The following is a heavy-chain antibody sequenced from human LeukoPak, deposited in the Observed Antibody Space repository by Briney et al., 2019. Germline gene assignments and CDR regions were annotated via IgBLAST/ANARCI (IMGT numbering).Heavy chain of an antibody. D-gene: IGHD3-3*01. CDR3: ARGNGDFWSGYHDYFDY. CDR1: GGSFSVYY. CDR2: INHSGST. J-gene: IGHJ4*02. V-gene: IGHV4-34*01. Sequence: SETLSLTCAVYGGSFSVYYWSWIRQPPGKGLEWIGEINHSGSTNYNPSLKSRVTISVDTSKNQFSLKLSSVTAADTAVYYCARGNGDFWSGYHDYFDYWGQGTLVTVSS.